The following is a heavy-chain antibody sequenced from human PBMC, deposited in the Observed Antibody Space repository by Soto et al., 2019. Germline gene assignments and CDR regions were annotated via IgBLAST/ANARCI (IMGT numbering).Heavy chain of an antibody. V-gene: IGHV4-39*01. CDR1: GASINSVTYY. CDR3: ATQEVGGSYVYTFDP. CDR2: IYYSGST. D-gene: IGHD1-26*01. J-gene: IGHJ5*02. Sequence: QLQLQESGPGLVKPSETLSLTCTVSGASINSVTYYWGWIRQPPGKGLEWIGSIYYSGSTYYDPSLKSRVTITVETSKNQFSLRLTSVTAADTAVYYCATQEVGGSYVYTFDPWGQGLLVTVSS.